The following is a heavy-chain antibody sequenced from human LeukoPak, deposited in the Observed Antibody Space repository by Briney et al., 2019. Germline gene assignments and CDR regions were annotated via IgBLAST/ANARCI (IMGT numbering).Heavy chain of an antibody. Sequence: ASVKVSCKVSGYTLTELSMHWVRQAPGKGLEWMGGFDPEDGETIYAQKFQGRVTMTEDTSTDTAYMELSSLRSEDTAVYYCATENWGKNWFDPWGQGTPVTVSS. CDR2: FDPEDGET. J-gene: IGHJ5*02. V-gene: IGHV1-24*01. CDR1: GYTLTELS. D-gene: IGHD7-27*01. CDR3: ATENWGKNWFDP.